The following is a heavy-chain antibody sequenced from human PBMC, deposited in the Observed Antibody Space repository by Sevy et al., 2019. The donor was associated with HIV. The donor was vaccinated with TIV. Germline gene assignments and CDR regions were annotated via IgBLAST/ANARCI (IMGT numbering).Heavy chain of an antibody. J-gene: IGHJ5*02. V-gene: IGHV4-4*07. Sequence: SETVSLTCTVSSASFSAYYWSWIRQPAGKGLEWIGRDSTSGSTNYIPSLKSRVTMSLDTSKNHFSLKLSSVTAADTAIYYCARDDLALGGGSNWFDPWGQGALVTVSS. D-gene: IGHD3-16*01. CDR1: SASFSAYY. CDR2: DSTSGST. CDR3: ARDDLALGGGSNWFDP.